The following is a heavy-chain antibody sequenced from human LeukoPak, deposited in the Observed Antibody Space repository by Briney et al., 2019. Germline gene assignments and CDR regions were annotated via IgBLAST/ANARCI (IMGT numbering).Heavy chain of an antibody. CDR1: GLTLSDYG. Sequence: GGSLRLSCAVSGLTLSDYGIHWVRQAPGKGLEWVTIISSDGTIKYADSVKGRFTVSRDSSKNTVYLQMNSLRAEDTAVYYCARDILPSGSRAFDIWGQGTMVTVSS. D-gene: IGHD3-10*01. CDR3: ARDILPSGSRAFDI. J-gene: IGHJ3*02. V-gene: IGHV3-33*01. CDR2: ISSDGTIK.